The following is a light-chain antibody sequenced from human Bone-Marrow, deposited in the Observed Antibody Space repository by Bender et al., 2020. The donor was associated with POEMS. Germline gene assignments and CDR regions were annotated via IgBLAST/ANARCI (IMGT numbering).Light chain of an antibody. J-gene: IGLJ1*01. CDR3: SSFTTSDNVV. V-gene: IGLV2-14*03. Sequence: QSALTQTASVSGSPGQSITISCSGAASDIGGYHLVSWYQQHPGKAPKLMIYAVTKRPSGVSDRFSGSKSGNTASLTIFGLRQEDEADYYCSSFTTSDNVVFGSGTKVTVL. CDR1: ASDIGGYHL. CDR2: AVT.